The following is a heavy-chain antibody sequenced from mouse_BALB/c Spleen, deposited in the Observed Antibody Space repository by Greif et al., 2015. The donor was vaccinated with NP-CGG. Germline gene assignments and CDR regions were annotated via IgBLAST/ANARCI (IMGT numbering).Heavy chain of an antibody. CDR1: GFTFTDYY. D-gene: IGHD1-1*01. Sequence: EVKLVESGGGLVQPGGSLRLSCATSGFTFTDYYMSWVRQPPGKALEWLGFIRNKANGYTTEYSASVKGRFTISRDNSQSILYLQMNTLRAEDSATYYCARDRYYYGNWYFDVWGAGTTVTVSS. CDR2: IRNKANGYTT. CDR3: ARDRYYYGNWYFDV. J-gene: IGHJ1*01. V-gene: IGHV7-3*02.